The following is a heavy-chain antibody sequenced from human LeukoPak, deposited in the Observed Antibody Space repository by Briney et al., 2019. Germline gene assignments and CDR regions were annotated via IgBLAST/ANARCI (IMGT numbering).Heavy chain of an antibody. CDR2: IYSAGST. CDR1: GFTVSTSY. V-gene: IGHV3-53*01. Sequence: GGSLRLSCAASGFTVSTSYMSWVRQAPGKGLEWVSVIYSAGSTYYADSVKGRFTISRDNSKNTLYLQMNSLRAEDTAVYYCAKTWEQPHYFDYWGQGTLVTVSS. CDR3: AKTWEQPHYFDY. J-gene: IGHJ4*02. D-gene: IGHD1-26*01.